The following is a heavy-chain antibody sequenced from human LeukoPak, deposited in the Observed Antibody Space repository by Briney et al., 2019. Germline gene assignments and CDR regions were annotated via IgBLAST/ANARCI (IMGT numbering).Heavy chain of an antibody. CDR2: ISSSSSYI. V-gene: IGHV3-21*01. D-gene: IGHD4-11*01. Sequence: PGGSLRLSCAASGFTFSSYRMNWLRQAPGKGLEWVSSISSSSSYIYYADSVKGRFTISRDNSKNSLYLQMNSLRAEDTAVDYCARDLILQLDCWGQGTLVTVSS. CDR1: GFTFSSYR. J-gene: IGHJ4*02. CDR3: ARDLILQLDC.